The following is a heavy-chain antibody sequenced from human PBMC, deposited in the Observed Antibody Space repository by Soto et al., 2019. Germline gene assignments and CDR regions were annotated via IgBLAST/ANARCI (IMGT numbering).Heavy chain of an antibody. CDR2: TYFRSKWYN. Sequence: QTLSLTCAVSVDSVSSNTASWNWIRQSPSRGLEWLGRTYFRSKWYNDYAVSVKSRIIINPDTSNNQFSLQLNSVTPEDTAVYFCAKGDNLGPKTGYAFDPWGQGIMVTVSS. CDR1: VDSVSSNTAS. V-gene: IGHV6-1*01. J-gene: IGHJ5*02. D-gene: IGHD5-12*01. CDR3: AKGDNLGPKTGYAFDP.